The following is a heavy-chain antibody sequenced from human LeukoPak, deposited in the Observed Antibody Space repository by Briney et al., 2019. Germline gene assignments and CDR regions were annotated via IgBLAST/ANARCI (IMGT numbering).Heavy chain of an antibody. Sequence: GGSLRLSCAASGFTFSSYSMNWVRQAPGKGLEWVSSISSSSSYIYYADSVKGRFTISRDNAKNSLYLQMNSLRAEDTAVYYCARDAGGFGLLSPPFDYWGQGTLVTVSS. CDR1: GFTFSSYS. V-gene: IGHV3-21*01. CDR2: ISSSSSYI. CDR3: ARDAGGFGLLSPPFDY. J-gene: IGHJ4*02. D-gene: IGHD2-2*01.